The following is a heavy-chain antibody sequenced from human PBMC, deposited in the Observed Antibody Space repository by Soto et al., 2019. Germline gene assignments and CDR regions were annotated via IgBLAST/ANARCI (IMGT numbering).Heavy chain of an antibody. D-gene: IGHD4-17*01. Sequence: QVQLQESGPGLVKPSQTLSLTCTVSGGSITSHTHYWSWIRQHPGKGLEWIGNIYFRGTTYYNPSLESRVFISLDTSKNQFSLSLTSVTAADTAVYFCATYDYSDFYFEQWGQGTLVSVSS. CDR1: GGSITSHTHY. CDR3: ATYDYSDFYFEQ. CDR2: IYFRGTT. V-gene: IGHV4-31*03. J-gene: IGHJ1*01.